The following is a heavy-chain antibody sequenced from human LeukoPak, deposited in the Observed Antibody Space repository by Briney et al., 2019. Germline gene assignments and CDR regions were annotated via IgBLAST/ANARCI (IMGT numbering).Heavy chain of an antibody. J-gene: IGHJ4*02. D-gene: IGHD5/OR15-5a*01. CDR3: TRDIGVSKFDY. CDR2: ISGYNGKT. Sequence: ASVKVSCTASGYTFSNYGISWVRQAPGQGPEWMGWISGYNGKTEYGQKFQGRVTMTTDTSTSTAYMEVRGLTSDDTAVYYCTRDIGVSKFDYWGQGTLVTVSS. V-gene: IGHV1-18*01. CDR1: GYTFSNYG.